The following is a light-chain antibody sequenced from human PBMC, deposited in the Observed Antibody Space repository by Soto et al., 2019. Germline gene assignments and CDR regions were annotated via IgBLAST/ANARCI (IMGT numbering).Light chain of an antibody. CDR2: EDS. V-gene: IGLV2-23*01. J-gene: IGLJ1*01. Sequence: QSALTQPASVSGSPGQSVTISCTGTSSDVGTYNLVSWFQQHPGKVPKLIIYEDSKRPSGVSYRFSGSKSGNAASLTISGLQAEDEADYYCCLFVGSSTYVFGTGTKLTVL. CDR3: CLFVGSSTYV. CDR1: SSDVGTYNL.